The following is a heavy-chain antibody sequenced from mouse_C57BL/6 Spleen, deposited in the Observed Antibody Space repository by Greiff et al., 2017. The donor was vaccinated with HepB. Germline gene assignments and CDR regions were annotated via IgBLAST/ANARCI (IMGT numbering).Heavy chain of an antibody. D-gene: IGHD2-4*01. V-gene: IGHV5-17*01. CDR1: GFTFSDYG. CDR3: ARLPYDYEAWFAY. Sequence: EVMLVESGGGLVKPGGSLKLSCAASGFTFSDYGMHWVRQAPEKGLEWVAYISSGSSTIYYADTVKGRFTISRDNAKNTLFLQMTSLRSEDTAMDDCARLPYDYEAWFAYWGQGTLVTVSA. J-gene: IGHJ3*01. CDR2: ISSGSSTI.